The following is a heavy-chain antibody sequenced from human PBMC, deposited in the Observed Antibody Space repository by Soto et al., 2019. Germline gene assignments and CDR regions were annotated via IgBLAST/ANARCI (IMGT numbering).Heavy chain of an antibody. CDR3: ARDQGASSGWYSGLGRIDYYYGMDV. CDR2: INAGNGNT. J-gene: IGHJ6*02. Sequence: ASVKVSCKASGYTFTSYAMHWVRQAPGQRLEWMGWINAGNGNTKYSQKFQGRVTITRDTSASTAYMELSSLRSEDTAVYYCARDQGASSGWYSGLGRIDYYYGMDVWGQGTTVTVSS. V-gene: IGHV1-3*01. CDR1: GYTFTSYA. D-gene: IGHD6-19*01.